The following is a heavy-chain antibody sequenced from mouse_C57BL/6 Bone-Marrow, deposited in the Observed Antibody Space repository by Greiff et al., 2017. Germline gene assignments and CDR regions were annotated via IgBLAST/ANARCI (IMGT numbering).Heavy chain of an antibody. CDR1: GYTFTSYW. J-gene: IGHJ1*03. CDR3: ARETTVVDWYFDV. D-gene: IGHD1-1*01. CDR2: IDPSDSYT. V-gene: IGHV1-50*01. Sequence: QVQLQQPGAELVKPGASVKLSCKASGYTFTSYWMQWVKQRPGQGLEWIGEIDPSDSYTNYNQKFKGKATLTVDTSSSTAYMQLSSRTSEDSAVYYCARETTVVDWYFDVWGTGTTVTVSS.